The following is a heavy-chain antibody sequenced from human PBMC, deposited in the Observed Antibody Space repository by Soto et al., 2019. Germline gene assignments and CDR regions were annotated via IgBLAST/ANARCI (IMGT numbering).Heavy chain of an antibody. CDR2: ISSSTSHT. Sequence: QVQLVESGGGLVKPGGSLRLSCAGYGFTFSDYYMTWIRQAPGTGLEWVSYISSSTSHTNYADPVKGRFTISRDNAKKSLFLEMNSLRAEDTAVYYCARGRGAAADYFDFWGQGTLVTVSS. J-gene: IGHJ4*02. V-gene: IGHV3-11*05. D-gene: IGHD6-13*01. CDR1: GFTFSDYY. CDR3: ARGRGAAADYFDF.